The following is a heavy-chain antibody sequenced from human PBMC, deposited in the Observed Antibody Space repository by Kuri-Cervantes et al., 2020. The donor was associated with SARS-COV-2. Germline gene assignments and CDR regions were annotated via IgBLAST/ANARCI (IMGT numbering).Heavy chain of an antibody. CDR2: IYYSGST. V-gene: IGHV4-39*07. J-gene: IGHJ5*02. D-gene: IGHD5-12*01. CDR3: ARGRGYSGWRLNWFDP. Sequence: GPLRLSCTVSGGSISSSSYYWGWIRQPPGKGLEWIGSIYYSGSTYYNPSLKSRVTISVDTSKNQFSLKLSSVTAADTAVYYCARGRGYSGWRLNWFDPWGQGTLVTVSS. CDR1: GGSISSSSYY.